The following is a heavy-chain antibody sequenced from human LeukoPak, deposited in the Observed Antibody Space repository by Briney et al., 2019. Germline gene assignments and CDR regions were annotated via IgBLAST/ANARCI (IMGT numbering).Heavy chain of an antibody. V-gene: IGHV1-2*02. J-gene: IGHJ5*02. CDR3: ARKRWFGELLGNWFDP. Sequence: ASVKVSCKASGYTFTGYYMHWVRQAPGQGLEWMGWINPNSGGTNYAQKFQGRVTMTRDTSISTAYMELSRLRSDDTAVYYCARKRWFGELLGNWFDPWGQGTLVTVSS. CDR1: GYTFTGYY. D-gene: IGHD3-10*01. CDR2: INPNSGGT.